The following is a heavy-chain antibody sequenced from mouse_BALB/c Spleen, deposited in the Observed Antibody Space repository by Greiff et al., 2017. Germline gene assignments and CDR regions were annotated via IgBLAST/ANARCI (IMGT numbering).Heavy chain of an antibody. V-gene: IGHV5-4*02. J-gene: IGHJ3*01. CDR3: ARDRTMITRGFAY. CDR1: GFTFSDYY. CDR2: ISDGGSYT. D-gene: IGHD2-4*01. Sequence: EVMLVESGGGLVKPGGSLKLSCAASGFTFSDYYMYWVRQTPEKRLEWVATISDGGSYTYYPDSVKGRFTISRDNAKNNLYLQMSSLKSEDTAMYYCARDRTMITRGFAYWGQGTLVTVSA.